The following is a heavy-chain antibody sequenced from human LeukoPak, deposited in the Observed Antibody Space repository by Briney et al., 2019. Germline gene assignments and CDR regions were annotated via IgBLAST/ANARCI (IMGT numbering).Heavy chain of an antibody. CDR2: IYYSGST. D-gene: IGHD2-2*01. CDR3: AKLADCSSTNCYDY. Sequence: SETLSLTCTVSGGSISSTTYYWGWIRHPPGKGLEWMGSIYYSGSTYYNPSLKSRVTISVDTSKNQFSLKLSSVTAADTAVYYCAKLADCSSTNCYDYWGQGTLVTVTS. V-gene: IGHV4-39*01. CDR1: GGSISSTTYY. J-gene: IGHJ4*02.